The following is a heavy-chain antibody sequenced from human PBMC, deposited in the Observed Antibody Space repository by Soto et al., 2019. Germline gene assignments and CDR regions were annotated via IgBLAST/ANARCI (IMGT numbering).Heavy chain of an antibody. V-gene: IGHV1-2*04. D-gene: IGHD3-10*01. CDR3: ARTMVRAAGYYYYCYMDV. CDR1: GYTFTGYY. CDR2: INPNSGGT. Sequence: QVQLVQSGAEVKKPGASVKVSCKASGYTFTGYYMHWVRQAPGQGLEWIGWINPNSGGTNYAQKFQGWVTTTRDTSISTAYMELSRLRSDDTAVYYCARTMVRAAGYYYYCYMDVWGKGTTVTVSS. J-gene: IGHJ6*03.